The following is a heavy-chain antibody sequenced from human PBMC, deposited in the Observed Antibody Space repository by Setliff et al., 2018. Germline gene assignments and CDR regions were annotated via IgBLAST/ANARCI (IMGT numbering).Heavy chain of an antibody. CDR1: GDSINSYPYY. D-gene: IGHD3-3*01. J-gene: IGHJ6*03. CDR2: IYYTGIT. CDR3: ARMSGFQYIDV. Sequence: SETLSLTCTVSGDSINSYPYYWGWIRQPPGKGLEWIGNIYYTGITYYNPSLKSRVTISVDTSKNHFSLKLTSVTAADTAAYYCARMSGFQYIDVWDKGTTVTVSS. V-gene: IGHV4-39*07.